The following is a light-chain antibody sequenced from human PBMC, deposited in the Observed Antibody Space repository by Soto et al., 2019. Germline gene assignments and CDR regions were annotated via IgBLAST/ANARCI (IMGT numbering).Light chain of an antibody. J-gene: IGKJ1*01. V-gene: IGKV3-20*01. Sequence: ETVLTQSPGTLSLSPGERATLSCRACQSVSSNYLAWNQQKPGQAPRLLIYGASTRATGIPDRFSGSGSGTDFTLTISRLEPEDFAVYYCQQFGRSPPSWTFGQGTKVEIK. CDR2: GAS. CDR1: QSVSSNY. CDR3: QQFGRSPPSWT.